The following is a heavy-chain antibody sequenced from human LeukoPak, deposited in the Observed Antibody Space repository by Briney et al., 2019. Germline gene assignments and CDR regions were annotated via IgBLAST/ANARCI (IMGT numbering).Heavy chain of an antibody. V-gene: IGHV3-9*01. CDR2: ISWNSGSI. J-gene: IGHJ4*02. Sequence: PGGSLRLSCAASGFTFDDYAMHWVRQAPGKDLEWVSGISWNSGSIGYADSVKGRFTISRDNAKNSLYLQMNSLRAEDTALYYCAKSSYGGLYYGFDYWGQGTLVTVSS. CDR3: AKSSYGGLYYGFDY. D-gene: IGHD3-10*01. CDR1: GFTFDDYA.